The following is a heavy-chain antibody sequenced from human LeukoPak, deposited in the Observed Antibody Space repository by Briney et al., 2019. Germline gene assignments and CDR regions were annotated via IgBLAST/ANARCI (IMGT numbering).Heavy chain of an antibody. D-gene: IGHD2-2*01. Sequence: SETLSLTCTVSGGSIRSYYWSWIRQHPGKGLEWIGYIYYSGNTYYNPSLKSRVTISVDTSKNQFSLKLSSVTAADTAVYYCARYCSSTSCYRDAFDIWGQGTMVTVSS. CDR2: IYYSGNT. CDR1: GGSIRSYY. V-gene: IGHV4-59*06. J-gene: IGHJ3*02. CDR3: ARYCSSTSCYRDAFDI.